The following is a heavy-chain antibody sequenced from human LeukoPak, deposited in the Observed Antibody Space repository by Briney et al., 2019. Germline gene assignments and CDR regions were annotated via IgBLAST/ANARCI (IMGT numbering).Heavy chain of an antibody. J-gene: IGHJ4*02. D-gene: IGHD2/OR15-2a*01. CDR2: ISSNPYGGTT. CDR3: TRGLLPGY. Sequence: GGSLRLSCTASGSTFVDYAMTWVRQAPGKGLGWVGFISSNPYGGTTEYAASVKGRFTISRDDSKSIAYLQINSLKTEDTAVYYCTRGLLPGYWGQGTLVTVSS. V-gene: IGHV3-49*04. CDR1: GSTFVDYA.